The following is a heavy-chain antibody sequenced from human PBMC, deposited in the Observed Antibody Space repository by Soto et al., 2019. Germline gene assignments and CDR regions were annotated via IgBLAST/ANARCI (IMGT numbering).Heavy chain of an antibody. CDR2: IYWDDDK. V-gene: IGHV2-5*02. D-gene: IGHD1-26*01. J-gene: IGHJ4*02. CDR1: GFSLSTSGVS. Sequence: QITLKESGPTLVKPTQTLTLTCTFSGFSLSTSGVSVGWIRQPPGKALEWLALIYWDDDKRYSPSLKSRHTTTHDPSNNQVVLTMTNIAPADAATYYRAHSALQTGDFDYCGQGTLVTVSS. CDR3: AHSALQTGDFDY.